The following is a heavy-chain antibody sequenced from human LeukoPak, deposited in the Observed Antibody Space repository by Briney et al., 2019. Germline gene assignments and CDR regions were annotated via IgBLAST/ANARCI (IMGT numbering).Heavy chain of an antibody. Sequence: SETLSLTCTVSGGSISSGGYYWSWIRQHPGKGLEWIGYIYYSGSTYYNPSLKSRVTISVDTSKNQLSLKLSSVTAADTAVYYCARVAFAAGPGYCSSTSCYDYYGMDVWGQGTTVTVSS. CDR1: GGSISSGGYY. D-gene: IGHD2-2*01. CDR2: IYYSGST. CDR3: ARVAFAAGPGYCSSTSCYDYYGMDV. J-gene: IGHJ6*02. V-gene: IGHV4-31*03.